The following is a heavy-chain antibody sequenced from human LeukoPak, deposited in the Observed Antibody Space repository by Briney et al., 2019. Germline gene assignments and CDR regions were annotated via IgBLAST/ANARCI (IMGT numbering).Heavy chain of an antibody. CDR2: INTDGSAT. J-gene: IGHJ4*02. CDR1: GFNFSSYW. V-gene: IGHV3-74*01. Sequence: GGSLRLSCAVSGFNFSSYWIHWVRQAPGKGLVWVSLINTDGSATTYGDSAKGRVTVSRDNDKNTLFLEMNSLRVEDTAVYYCARGTAATAGIDYWGQGTLVTVSS. CDR3: ARGTAATAGIDY. D-gene: IGHD6-13*01.